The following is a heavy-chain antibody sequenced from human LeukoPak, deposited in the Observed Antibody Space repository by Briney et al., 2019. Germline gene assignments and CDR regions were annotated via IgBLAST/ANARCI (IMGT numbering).Heavy chain of an antibody. CDR3: ARGFRDY. CDR2: INSDGSDR. CDR1: GFTFSDFW. Sequence: PGGSLRLPCAASGFTFSDFWMHWVRQAPGKGLVWVSRINSDGSDRNYADSVKGRFTVSRDNAKNTLYLQMNSLSAEDTAVYYCARGFRDYWGQGILVTVSS. J-gene: IGHJ4*02. V-gene: IGHV3-74*01.